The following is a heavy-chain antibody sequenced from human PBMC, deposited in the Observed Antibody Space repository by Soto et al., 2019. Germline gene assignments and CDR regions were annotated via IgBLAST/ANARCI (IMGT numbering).Heavy chain of an antibody. V-gene: IGHV3-23*01. CDR2: ISGSGGST. J-gene: IGHJ5*01. Sequence: AGSLSLSCAASGFTFSSYAMSWVRQAPGKGMEWVSAISGSGGSTYYADSVKGRFTISRDNSKNTLYLQMNSLRAEDTAVDYCAKTPGRQQVSRPADSWGQGTLVTVSS. CDR3: AKTPGRQQVSRPADS. CDR1: GFTFSSYA. D-gene: IGHD6-13*01.